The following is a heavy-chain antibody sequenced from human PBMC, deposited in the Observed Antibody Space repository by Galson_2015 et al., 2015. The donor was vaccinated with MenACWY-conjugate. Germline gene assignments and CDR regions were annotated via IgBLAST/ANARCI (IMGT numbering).Heavy chain of an antibody. CDR3: ASEPIAAAGPTYYYGMDV. Sequence: SVKVSCKASGYTFTSYYMHWVRQAPGQGLEWMGIINPSGGSTSYAQKFQGRVTMTRDTSTTTVYMELNSLRSEDTAVYYCASEPIAAAGPTYYYGMDVWGQGTTVTVSS. CDR2: INPSGGST. J-gene: IGHJ6*02. V-gene: IGHV1-46*01. CDR1: GYTFTSYY. D-gene: IGHD6-13*01.